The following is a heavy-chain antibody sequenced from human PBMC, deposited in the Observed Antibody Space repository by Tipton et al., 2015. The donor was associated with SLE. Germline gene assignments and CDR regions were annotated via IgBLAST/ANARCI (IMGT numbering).Heavy chain of an antibody. CDR3: ARILSSSWYIWYFDL. Sequence: SLRLSCAAYGFTFSSYEMNWVRQAPGKGLEWVSYISSSGSTIYYADSVKGRFTISRDNAKNSLYLQMNSLRAEDTAVYYCARILSSSWYIWYFDLWGRGTLVTVSS. CDR2: ISSSGSTI. J-gene: IGHJ2*01. V-gene: IGHV3-48*03. D-gene: IGHD6-13*01. CDR1: GFTFSSYE.